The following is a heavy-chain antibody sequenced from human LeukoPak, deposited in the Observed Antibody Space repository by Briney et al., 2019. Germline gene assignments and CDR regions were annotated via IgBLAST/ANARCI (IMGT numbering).Heavy chain of an antibody. Sequence: GGSLRLSCAASGFTFSSYAMSWVRQAPGKGLEWVSAISGSGGSTYYADSVKGRFTISRDNSKNTLYLQMNSLRAEDTAVYYCAIFTMVRGGLEPLTSWGQGTLVTVSS. D-gene: IGHD3-10*01. CDR1: GFTFSSYA. J-gene: IGHJ4*02. CDR3: AIFTMVRGGLEPLTS. CDR2: ISGSGGST. V-gene: IGHV3-23*01.